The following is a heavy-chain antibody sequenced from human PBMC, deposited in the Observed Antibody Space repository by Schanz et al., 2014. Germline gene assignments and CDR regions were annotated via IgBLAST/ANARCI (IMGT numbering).Heavy chain of an antibody. D-gene: IGHD6-6*01. Sequence: QVQLVESGGGVVRPGRSLRLSCAASGFTFNNYGMHWVRQAPGQGLEWGAVIWYDGTDRYYADSVKGRFTISRDNSKNALYLQMNSLRADDTAVYYCAKGSMAARPLLPTDYYCYGTDIWGQGTTVTVSS. CDR1: GFTFNNYG. J-gene: IGHJ6*02. V-gene: IGHV3-33*06. CDR3: AKGSMAARPLLPTDYYCYGTDI. CDR2: IWYDGTDR.